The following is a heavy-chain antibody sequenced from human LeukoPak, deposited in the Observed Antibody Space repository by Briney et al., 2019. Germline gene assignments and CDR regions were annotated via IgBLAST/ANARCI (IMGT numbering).Heavy chain of an antibody. Sequence: PSETLSLACTVSGGSISNYYWNCLRQPAGKGLEWIGRDYISESTNYTPSLTSPVTISLDKSKNQFSLNLSSVTAADTAVYYCARQHFLTSLLDSWGQGTLVTVSS. CDR1: GGSISNYY. CDR2: DYISEST. CDR3: ARQHFLTSLLDS. J-gene: IGHJ4*02. V-gene: IGHV4-4*07. D-gene: IGHD3/OR15-3a*01.